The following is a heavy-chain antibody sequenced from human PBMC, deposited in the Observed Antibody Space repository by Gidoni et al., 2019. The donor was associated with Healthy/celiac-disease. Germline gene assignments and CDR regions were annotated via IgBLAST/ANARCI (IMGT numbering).Heavy chain of an antibody. CDR3: AKGIAARPAESLGY. J-gene: IGHJ4*02. Sequence: QVQLVESGGGVVQPGRSLRLSCAASGFTFSIYGMHWVLQAPGKGLEWVAVISYDGSNKYYADSGKGLFTISRDNSKNTLYLQMNSLRAEDTAVYYCAKGIAARPAESLGYWGQGTLVTVSS. CDR1: GFTFSIYG. D-gene: IGHD6-6*01. CDR2: ISYDGSNK. V-gene: IGHV3-30*18.